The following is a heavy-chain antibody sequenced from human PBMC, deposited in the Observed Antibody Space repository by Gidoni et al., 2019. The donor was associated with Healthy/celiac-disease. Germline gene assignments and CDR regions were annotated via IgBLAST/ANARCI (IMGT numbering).Heavy chain of an antibody. J-gene: IGHJ6*02. CDR1: GFSRSTSGMC. Sequence: QVTLRESGPALVKPTQTLTLTCTFSGFSRSTSGMCVSWIRQPPGKALEWLARIAWDDDKYYSTSLKTRLTISKDTSKNQVVLTMTNMDPVDTATYYCARIGDSKSDYYYGMDVWGQGTTVTVSS. D-gene: IGHD6-13*01. CDR2: IAWDDDK. V-gene: IGHV2-70*15. CDR3: ARIGDSKSDYYYGMDV.